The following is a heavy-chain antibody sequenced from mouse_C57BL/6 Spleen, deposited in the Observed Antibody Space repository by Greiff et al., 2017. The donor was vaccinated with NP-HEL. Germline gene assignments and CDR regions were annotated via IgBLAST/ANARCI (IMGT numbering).Heavy chain of an antibody. CDR1: GYTFTDYN. CDR2: INPNNGGT. Sequence: VQLQQSGPELVKPGASVKIPCKASGYTFTDYNMDWVKQSHGKSLEWIGDINPNNGGTIYNQKFKGKATLTVDKSSSTAYMELRSLTSEDTAVYYCARSGYPQFAYWGQGTLVTVSA. D-gene: IGHD2-2*01. V-gene: IGHV1-18*01. CDR3: ARSGYPQFAY. J-gene: IGHJ3*01.